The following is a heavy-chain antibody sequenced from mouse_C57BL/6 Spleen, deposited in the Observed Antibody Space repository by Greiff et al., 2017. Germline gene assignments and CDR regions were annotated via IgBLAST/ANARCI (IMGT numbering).Heavy chain of an antibody. Sequence: VKLQESGAELVKPGASVKISCKASGYAFSSYWMNWVKQRPGKGLEWIGQIYPGDGDTNYNGKFKGKATLTADKSSSTAYMQLSSLTSEDSAVYFCARSVTTVVATDFDYWGQGTTLTVSS. D-gene: IGHD1-1*01. V-gene: IGHV1-80*01. CDR2: IYPGDGDT. CDR1: GYAFSSYW. CDR3: ARSVTTVVATDFDY. J-gene: IGHJ2*01.